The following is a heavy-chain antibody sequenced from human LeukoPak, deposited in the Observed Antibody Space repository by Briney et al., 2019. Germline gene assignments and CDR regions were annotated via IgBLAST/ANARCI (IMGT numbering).Heavy chain of an antibody. D-gene: IGHD3-3*01. CDR2: INPNSGGT. CDR3: ARSRITIFGVVNNYYFDY. CDR1: GYTFTGYY. J-gene: IGHJ4*02. V-gene: IGHV1-2*02. Sequence: ASVKVSCKASGYTFTGYYMHWVRQAPGQGLEWMGWINPNSGGTNYAQKFQGRVTITADKSTSTAYMELSSLRSEDTAVYYCARSRITIFGVVNNYYFDYWGQGTLVTVSS.